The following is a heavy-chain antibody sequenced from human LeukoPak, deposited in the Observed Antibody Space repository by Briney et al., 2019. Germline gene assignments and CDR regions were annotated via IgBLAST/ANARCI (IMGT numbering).Heavy chain of an antibody. D-gene: IGHD1-14*01. CDR2: ISHNGIT. CDR1: GGSISSLY. CDR3: ARDRTGWASDY. V-gene: IGHV4-39*07. Sequence: SETLSLTCTVSGGSISSLYWGWIRQPPGRGPEWIGSISHNGITAYKPSLESRVTISVDTSKNQFSLTLSYMTAADTAVYYCARDRTGWASDYWGQGTLVTVSS. J-gene: IGHJ4*02.